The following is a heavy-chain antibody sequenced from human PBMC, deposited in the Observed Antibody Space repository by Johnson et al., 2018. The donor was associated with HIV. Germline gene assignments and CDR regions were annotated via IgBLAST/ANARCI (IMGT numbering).Heavy chain of an antibody. D-gene: IGHD3-16*01. J-gene: IGHJ3*02. Sequence: QVQLVESGGGVVQPGRSLRLSCAASGFTFSSYAMHWVRQAPGKGLEWVAVISYDGSNKYYADSVKGRFTIYRDNSKNTLYLQMNSLRAEDTAVYYCARAVGVWGDRLCFDIWGQGTMVTVSS. V-gene: IGHV3-30-3*01. CDR1: GFTFSSYA. CDR2: ISYDGSNK. CDR3: ARAVGVWGDRLCFDI.